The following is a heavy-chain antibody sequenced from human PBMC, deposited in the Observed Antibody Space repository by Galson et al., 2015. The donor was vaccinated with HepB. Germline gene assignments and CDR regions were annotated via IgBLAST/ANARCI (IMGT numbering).Heavy chain of an antibody. V-gene: IGHV3-48*02. CDR1: GFTFSSYT. CDR2: ISSTGTTM. J-gene: IGHJ2*01. Sequence: SLRLSCAASGFTFSSYTMNWVRQAPGKGLEWVSYISSTGTTMYYADSAKGRFTISRDNAQNSLYLQMNSLRDEDTAVYYCARVYAGSGSSYAYWYFDLWGRGALVTVSS. CDR3: ARVYAGSGSSYAYWYFDL. D-gene: IGHD3-10*01.